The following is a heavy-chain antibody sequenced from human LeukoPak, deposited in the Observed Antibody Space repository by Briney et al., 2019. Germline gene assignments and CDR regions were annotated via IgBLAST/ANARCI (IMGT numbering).Heavy chain of an antibody. CDR1: GGSISSYY. Sequence: SETLSLTCTVSGGSISSYYWSWIRQPPGKGLEWIGSIYYSGSTYYNPSLKSRVTISVDTSKNQFSLKLSSVTAADTAVYYCARALPYIAAAGIGWFDPWGQGTLVTVSS. J-gene: IGHJ5*02. CDR3: ARALPYIAAAGIGWFDP. V-gene: IGHV4-59*05. D-gene: IGHD6-13*01. CDR2: IYYSGST.